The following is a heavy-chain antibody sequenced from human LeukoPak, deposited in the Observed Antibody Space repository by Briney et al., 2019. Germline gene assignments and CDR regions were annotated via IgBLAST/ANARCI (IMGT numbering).Heavy chain of an antibody. CDR2: IKSKTDGGTT. J-gene: IGHJ4*02. CDR1: GFTFSNAW. V-gene: IGHV3-15*01. D-gene: IGHD4-17*01. Sequence: GGSLRLSCAASGFTFSNAWMSWVRQAPGKGLEWVGRIKSKTDGGTTDYAAPVKGRFTISRDDSKNTLYLQMNSLKTEDTAVYYCTTEWGDYEGTRTFDYWGQGTLVTVSS. CDR3: TTEWGDYEGTRTFDY.